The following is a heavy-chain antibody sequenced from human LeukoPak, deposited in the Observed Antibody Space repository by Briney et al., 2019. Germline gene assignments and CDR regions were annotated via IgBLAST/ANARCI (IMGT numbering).Heavy chain of an antibody. Sequence: GSSVKVSCKTSGYTFTDYHLHWVRQAPGQGLEWMGWINPNSGGTNYAQKIQGRVTMTGDTSINTAYMELSGLRSDDTAVYFCTRDIRPRVESFDYWGQGTLVAVSS. J-gene: IGHJ4*02. CDR1: GYTFTDYH. CDR2: INPNSGGT. V-gene: IGHV1-2*02. CDR3: TRDIRPRVESFDY. D-gene: IGHD3-3*01.